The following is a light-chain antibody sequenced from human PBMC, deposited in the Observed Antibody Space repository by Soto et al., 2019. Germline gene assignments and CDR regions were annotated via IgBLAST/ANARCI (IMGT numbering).Light chain of an antibody. J-gene: IGLJ3*02. Sequence: QSVLTQPPSVSGTPGHRVTISCSGSNSNIGTNFVYWYQQLPGAAPKLFIYGNNQRPSGVPDRFSASKSGASATLSISGLRSEDEADYYCAAWDDSLRGHWVFGGGTKLTVL. V-gene: IGLV1-47*01. CDR1: NSNIGTNF. CDR2: GNN. CDR3: AAWDDSLRGHWV.